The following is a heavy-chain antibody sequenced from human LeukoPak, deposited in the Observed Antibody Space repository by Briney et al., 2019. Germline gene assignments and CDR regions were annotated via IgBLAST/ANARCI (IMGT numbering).Heavy chain of an antibody. CDR2: ISSSSRST. Sequence: PGGSLRLSCAASGFTFSSYDMTWVRQAPGKGVEWVSYISSSSRSTYYADSVKGRFTISRDSAKNSLYLQMNSLRAKDTAVYYCARDWRDWGQGTLVTVSS. J-gene: IGHJ4*02. D-gene: IGHD3-3*01. CDR3: ARDWRD. V-gene: IGHV3-48*04. CDR1: GFTFSSYD.